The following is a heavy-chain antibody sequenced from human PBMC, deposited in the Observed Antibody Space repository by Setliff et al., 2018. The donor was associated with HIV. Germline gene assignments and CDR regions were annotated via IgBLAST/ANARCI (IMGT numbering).Heavy chain of an antibody. D-gene: IGHD3-22*01. Sequence: SVKVSCKASGYTFTSYGISWVRQAPGQGLEWMGGIIPIFGTANYAQKFQGRVTLTTDKSTSTVYMELRSLRSEDTAVYYCARDHNSSAYTYFDYWGQGTLVTVSS. CDR2: IIPIFGTA. CDR3: ARDHNSSAYTYFDY. J-gene: IGHJ4*02. V-gene: IGHV1-69*05. CDR1: GYTFTSYG.